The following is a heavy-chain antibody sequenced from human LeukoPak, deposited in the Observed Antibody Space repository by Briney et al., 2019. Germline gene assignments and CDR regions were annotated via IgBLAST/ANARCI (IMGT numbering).Heavy chain of an antibody. CDR1: AYTFTSSA. CDR3: ARGDWAPEY. CDR2: ISAYNGNT. J-gene: IGHJ4*02. V-gene: IGHV1-18*01. D-gene: IGHD3-9*01. Sequence: ASVKVSCKASAYTFTSSAFTWVRQAPGQGLEWMGWISAYNGNTNYAQKFQGRVTMTTDTSTSTAYMELRSLRSDDTAMYYCARGDWAPEYWGQGTLVTVSS.